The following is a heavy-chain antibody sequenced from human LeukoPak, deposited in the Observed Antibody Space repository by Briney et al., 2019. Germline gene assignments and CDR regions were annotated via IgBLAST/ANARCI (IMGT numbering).Heavy chain of an antibody. V-gene: IGHV3-21*01. Sequence: PGGSLRLSCAASGFTFSNYSMNWVRQAPGKGLEWVSSISSSSDYIYYADSVKGRFTISRDNAKNSLYLQMNSLRAEDTAVYYCARPAPYGSGTFHFDYWGQGTLVTVSS. CDR3: ARPAPYGSGTFHFDY. J-gene: IGHJ4*02. CDR2: ISSSSDYI. CDR1: GFTFSNYS. D-gene: IGHD3-10*01.